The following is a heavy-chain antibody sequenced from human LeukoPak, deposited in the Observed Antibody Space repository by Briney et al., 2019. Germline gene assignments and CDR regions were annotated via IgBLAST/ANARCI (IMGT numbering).Heavy chain of an antibody. D-gene: IGHD1-1*01. V-gene: IGHV3-23*01. J-gene: IGHJ4*02. CDR3: AKDPWKADRGY. CDR2: ISGSGGST. Sequence: GGSLRLSCAASGFTFSSYAMSWVRQAPGKGLEWVSAISGSGGSTYYADSVKGRFTISRDNSKNTLYLQMNSLRAEGTAVYYCAKDPWKADRGYWGQGTLVTVSS. CDR1: GFTFSSYA.